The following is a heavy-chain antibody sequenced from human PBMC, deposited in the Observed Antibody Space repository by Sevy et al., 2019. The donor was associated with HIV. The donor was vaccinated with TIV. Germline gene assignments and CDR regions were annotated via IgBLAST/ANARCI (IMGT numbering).Heavy chain of an antibody. Sequence: ASVKVSCKASGYTFTSYGISWVRKAPGQGLEWMGWSSAYNGNTNYAQQLQGRVTMTTDTSTSTAYMELRSLRSDDTAVYYCARDAGLVPAASVYYYYYYMDVWGKGTTVTVSS. CDR3: ARDAGLVPAASVYYYYYYMDV. V-gene: IGHV1-18*01. D-gene: IGHD2-2*01. CDR2: SSAYNGNT. CDR1: GYTFTSYG. J-gene: IGHJ6*03.